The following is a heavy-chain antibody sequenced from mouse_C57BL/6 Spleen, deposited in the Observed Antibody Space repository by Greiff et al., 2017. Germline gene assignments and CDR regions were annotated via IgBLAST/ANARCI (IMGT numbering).Heavy chain of an antibody. J-gene: IGHJ4*01. CDR2: IDPNSGGT. Sequence: VKLQQPGAELVKPGASVKLSCKASGYTFTSYWMHWVKQRPGRGLEWIGRIDPNSGGTKYNEKFKSKATLTVDKPSSTAYMQLISLTSEDSAVYYCSRSYYYGSSYVYYAMCYWGQGTSVTVSS. CDR1: GYTFTSYW. CDR3: SRSYYYGSSYVYYAMCY. V-gene: IGHV1-72*01. D-gene: IGHD1-1*01.